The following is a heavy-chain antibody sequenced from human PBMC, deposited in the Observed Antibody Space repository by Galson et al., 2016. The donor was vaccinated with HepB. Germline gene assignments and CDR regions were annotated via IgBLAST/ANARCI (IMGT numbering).Heavy chain of an antibody. D-gene: IGHD1-14*01. CDR3: TKNWHHAEES. CDR2: ISIKTFGGTP. J-gene: IGHJ4*02. Sequence: SLRLSCATSGFTFGNYALSWVRQAPGKGLEWVGYISIKTFGGTPEYAASVRGRFTISRDDSQSIAYLQMNSPKTEETAVYYCTKNWHHAEESWGQGTLVTVSS. CDR1: GFTFGNYA. V-gene: IGHV3-49*04.